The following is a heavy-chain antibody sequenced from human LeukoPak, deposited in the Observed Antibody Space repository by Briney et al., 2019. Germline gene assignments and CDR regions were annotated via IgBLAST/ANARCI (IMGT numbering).Heavy chain of an antibody. CDR3: AKDPFLVGATNFDY. Sequence: GGSLRLSCAASGLTFSSYAMSWVRQAPGKGLEWVSAISGSGGSTYYADSVEGRFTISRDNSKNTLYLQMNSLRAEDTAVYYCAKDPFLVGATNFDYWGQGTLVTVSS. CDR1: GLTFSSYA. D-gene: IGHD1-26*01. V-gene: IGHV3-23*01. CDR2: ISGSGGST. J-gene: IGHJ4*02.